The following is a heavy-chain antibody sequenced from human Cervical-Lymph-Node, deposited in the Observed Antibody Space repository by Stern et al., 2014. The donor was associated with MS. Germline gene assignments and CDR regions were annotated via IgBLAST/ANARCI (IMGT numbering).Heavy chain of an antibody. D-gene: IGHD3-22*01. V-gene: IGHV3-21*01. CDR1: GFTFSSYG. Sequence: EVQLVQSGGGLVKPGGSLRLSCAASGFTFSSYGMNWVRQAPGKGLEWVSSICCSSSYIYYADSVKGRFTISRDNSKNSLYLQMNSLRAEDTAVYYCARDYHYYDSSGYYDDAFDIWGQGTMVTVSS. CDR3: ARDYHYYDSSGYYDDAFDI. J-gene: IGHJ3*02. CDR2: ICCSSSYI.